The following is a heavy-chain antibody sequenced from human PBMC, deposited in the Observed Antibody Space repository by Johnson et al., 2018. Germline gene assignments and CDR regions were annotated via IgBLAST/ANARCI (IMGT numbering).Heavy chain of an antibody. CDR1: GFTFSSYA. D-gene: IGHD3-3*01. Sequence: QVQLGQAGGGVVEHGRSLRLWCAASGFTFSSYAMHWVRQAPGKGLEWVAVISYDGSNKYYADSLKGRFTISRDNSKNTLYLQMNSLRAEDTAVYYCARPSYDFWSPPADVWGKGTTVTVSS. CDR3: ARPSYDFWSPPADV. V-gene: IGHV3-30-3*01. J-gene: IGHJ6*04. CDR2: ISYDGSNK.